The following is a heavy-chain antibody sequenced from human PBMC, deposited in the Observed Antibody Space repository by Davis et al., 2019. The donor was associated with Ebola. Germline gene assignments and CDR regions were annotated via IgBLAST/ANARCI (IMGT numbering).Heavy chain of an antibody. Sequence: ASVKVSCKASGYTFTGYYIHWVRQAPGQGLEWMGWINPNSGDTIYAQKFQGRVTMTRDPSISTAYMDLSSLRSDDTAVYYCARDWSFTYYYHSSGFFEFWGQGTLVTVSS. CDR2: INPNSGDT. D-gene: IGHD3-22*01. J-gene: IGHJ4*02. CDR3: ARDWSFTYYYHSSGFFEF. CDR1: GYTFTGYY. V-gene: IGHV1-2*02.